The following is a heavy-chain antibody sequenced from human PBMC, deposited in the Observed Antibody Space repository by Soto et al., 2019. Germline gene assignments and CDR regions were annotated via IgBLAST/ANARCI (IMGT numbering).Heavy chain of an antibody. CDR3: AKTVGYSTSRTMVKEPY. J-gene: IGHJ4*02. D-gene: IGHD5-18*01. V-gene: IGHV3-33*06. CDR2: IWYDGTQK. CDR1: GFTFSSYD. Sequence: PGGSLRLSCAASGFTFSSYDMHWVRQPPGKGLEWLAAIWYDGTQKYYADSVKGRFIISRDNSKKTLYLEMNSLRAEDTAVYYCAKTVGYSTSRTMVKEPYWGQGTLLTVSS.